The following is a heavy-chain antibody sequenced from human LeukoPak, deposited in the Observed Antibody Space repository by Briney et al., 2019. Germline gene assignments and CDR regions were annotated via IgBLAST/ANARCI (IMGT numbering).Heavy chain of an antibody. D-gene: IGHD6-13*01. J-gene: IGHJ4*02. CDR2: ISSSSSTI. V-gene: IGHV3-48*01. Sequence: GGSLRLSCAASGFSFSSYAMTWVRQAPGKGLEWVSYISSSSSTIYYADSVKGRFTISRDNAKNSLYLQMNGLRAEDTAVYYCARDSRQQLPHWGQGTLVTVSS. CDR3: ARDSRQQLPH. CDR1: GFSFSSYA.